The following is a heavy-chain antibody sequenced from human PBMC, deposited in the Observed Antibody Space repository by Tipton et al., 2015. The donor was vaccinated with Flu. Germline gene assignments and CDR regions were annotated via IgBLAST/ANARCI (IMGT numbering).Heavy chain of an antibody. CDR3: AREREDGADAVYFFDF. Sequence: SLRLSCAGSGITLSDYYMSWVRQAPGKGLEWVSLISSSGIPLYYADSVQGRFTISRDSAKNSLHLQMNSLRAEDTAVYYCAREREDGADAVYFFDFWGQGALVTVSS. J-gene: IGHJ4*02. D-gene: IGHD5-24*01. CDR2: ISSSGIPL. CDR1: GITLSDYY. V-gene: IGHV3-11*01.